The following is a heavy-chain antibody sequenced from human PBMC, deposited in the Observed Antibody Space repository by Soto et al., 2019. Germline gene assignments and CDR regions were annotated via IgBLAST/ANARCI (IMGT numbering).Heavy chain of an antibody. CDR1: GGSISSGGYS. CDR2: IYLSGGT. V-gene: IGHV4-30-2*01. J-gene: IGHJ4*02. CDR3: ARAGGLGAVAVDY. D-gene: IGHD6-19*01. Sequence: QLQLQESGSGLVKPSQTLSLTCAVSGGSISSGGYSWSWIRQPPGKGLEWIGYIYLSGGTYYNPSLKRRVTISVDRSKNQFSLKLSSVTAADTAVYYCARAGGLGAVAVDYWGQGTLVTVSS.